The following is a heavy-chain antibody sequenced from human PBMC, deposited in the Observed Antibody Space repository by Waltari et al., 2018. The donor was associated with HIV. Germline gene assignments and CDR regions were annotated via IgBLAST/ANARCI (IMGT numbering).Heavy chain of an antibody. CDR3: TRHLFDS. CDR2: IRSKTNNYAT. V-gene: IGHV3-73*01. CDR1: GFTFSGST. J-gene: IGHJ4*02. Sequence: EVQLVESGGDLVKPGGSLKLSCAASGFTFSGSTIHWVRQAPGKGLEWVGRIRSKTNNYATTYAASVKGRFTISRDDSKNTAYLLMNSLKIEDTAMYYCTRHLFDSWGQGTLVTVSS.